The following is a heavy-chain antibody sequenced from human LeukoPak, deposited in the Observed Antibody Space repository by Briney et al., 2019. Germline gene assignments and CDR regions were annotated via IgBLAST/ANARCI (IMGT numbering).Heavy chain of an antibody. CDR2: IYHSGTT. Sequence: PSETLSLTCTVSGGSISSSSYHWGWIRQSPGRGLEWIGSIYHSGTTYYNPSLKSRVIISVDTSKKQFSLTLTSVTAADTAVYYCARDGLIKSRLGEAHYYYYGLDVWGQGTTVIVSS. V-gene: IGHV4-39*07. J-gene: IGHJ6*02. D-gene: IGHD3-10*01. CDR1: GGSISSSSYH. CDR3: ARDGLIKSRLGEAHYYYYGLDV.